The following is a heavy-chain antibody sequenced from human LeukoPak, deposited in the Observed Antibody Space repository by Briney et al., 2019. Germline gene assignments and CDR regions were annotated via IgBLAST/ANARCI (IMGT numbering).Heavy chain of an antibody. D-gene: IGHD5-24*01. J-gene: IGHJ4*02. CDR1: GASISTSAYY. Sequence: SETLSLTCTVSGASISTSAYYWGWIRQPPGKGLDWIGNIYYSGSTYYNPSLKSRVTISVDLSKNQFSLRLSSVTTADTAVYYCAKSDGYGLIDYWGQGTLVTVSS. CDR3: AKSDGYGLIDY. CDR2: IYYSGST. V-gene: IGHV4-39*01.